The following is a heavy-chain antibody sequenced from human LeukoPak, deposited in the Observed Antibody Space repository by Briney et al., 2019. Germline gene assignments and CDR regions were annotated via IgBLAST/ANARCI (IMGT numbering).Heavy chain of an antibody. D-gene: IGHD3-16*02. CDR3: ARSPSSFDP. Sequence: GGSLRLSCAASGFTSSTYGMHWVRQAPGKGLEWVAVIWSDGSNKYYADSVKGRFTISRDNSKNTLYLQMNSLRAEDTAVYYCARSPSSFDPWGQGALVTVSS. CDR2: IWSDGSNK. V-gene: IGHV3-33*01. CDR1: GFTSSTYG. J-gene: IGHJ5*02.